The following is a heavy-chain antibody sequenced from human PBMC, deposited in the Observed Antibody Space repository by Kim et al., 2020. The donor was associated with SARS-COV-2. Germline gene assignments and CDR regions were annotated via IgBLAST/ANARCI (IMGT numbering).Heavy chain of an antibody. Sequence: SETLSLTCTVSGGSISSSSYYWGWIRQPPGKGLEWIGGIYYSGSTYYNPSLKSRVTISVDTSKNQFSLKLSSVTAADTAVYYCVGCEGVRGGQQLVYYYYYGMDVWGQGTTVTVSS. V-gene: IGHV4-39*01. J-gene: IGHJ6*02. CDR3: VGCEGVRGGQQLVYYYYYGMDV. D-gene: IGHD6-13*01. CDR1: GGSISSSSYY. CDR2: IYYSGST.